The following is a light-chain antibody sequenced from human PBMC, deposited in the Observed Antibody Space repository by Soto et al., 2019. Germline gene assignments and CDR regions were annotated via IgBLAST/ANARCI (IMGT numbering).Light chain of an antibody. J-gene: IGKJ1*01. V-gene: IGKV1-27*01. CDR2: GAS. Sequence: DFQMTQSPSSLSASVGDRVTITCRASQDISDHLAWYQHKPGKVPELLIYGASTLQSGVPSRFSGGGSGTDFTLTISSLQPEDVATYYCQKYDRTPRTFGQGTKVEIK. CDR3: QKYDRTPRT. CDR1: QDISDH.